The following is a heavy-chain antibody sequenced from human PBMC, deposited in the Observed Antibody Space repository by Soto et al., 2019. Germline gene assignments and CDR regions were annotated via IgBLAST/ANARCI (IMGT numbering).Heavy chain of an antibody. CDR2: IYYSGST. CDR1: GGSISSSSYY. D-gene: IGHD2-15*01. J-gene: IGHJ5*02. CDR3: ARPTATYCSGGSCYSVWFDP. V-gene: IGHV4-39*01. Sequence: SETLSLTCTVSGGSISSSSYYWGWIRKPPGKGLEWIGSIYYSGSTYYNPSLKSRVTISVDTSKNQFSLKLSSVTAADTAVYYCARPTATYCSGGSCYSVWFDPWGQGTLVTVSS.